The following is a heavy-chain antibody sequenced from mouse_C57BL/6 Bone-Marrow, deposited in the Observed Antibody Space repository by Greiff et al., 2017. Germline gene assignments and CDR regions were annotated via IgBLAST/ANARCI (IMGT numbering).Heavy chain of an antibody. CDR2: IHPSDSDT. V-gene: IGHV1-74*01. CDR3: AIPRWLLRGGDAMDY. CDR1: GYTFTSYW. Sequence: QVQLKQPGAELVKPGASVKVSCKASGYTFTSYWMHWVKQRPGQGLEWIGRIHPSDSDTNYNQKFKGKATLTVDKSSSTAYMQLSSLTSEDSAVYYCAIPRWLLRGGDAMDYWGQGTSVTVSS. D-gene: IGHD2-3*01. J-gene: IGHJ4*01.